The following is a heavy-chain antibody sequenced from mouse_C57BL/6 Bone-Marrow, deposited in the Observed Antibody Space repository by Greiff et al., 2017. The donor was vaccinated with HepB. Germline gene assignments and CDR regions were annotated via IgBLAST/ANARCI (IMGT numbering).Heavy chain of an antibody. D-gene: IGHD2-1*01. CDR2: IRLKSDNYAT. CDR3: TGLYLLWGY. V-gene: IGHV6-3*01. J-gene: IGHJ2*01. Sequence: DVNLEVSGGGLVQPGGSMKLSCVASGFTFSNYWMNWVRQSPEKGLEWVAQIRLKSDNYATHYAESVKGRFTISRDDSKSSVYLQMNNLRAEDTGIYYCTGLYLLWGYWGQGTTLTVSS. CDR1: GFTFSNYW.